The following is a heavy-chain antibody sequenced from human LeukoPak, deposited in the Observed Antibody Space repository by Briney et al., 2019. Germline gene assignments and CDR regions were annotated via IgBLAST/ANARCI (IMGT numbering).Heavy chain of an antibody. CDR3: ARALGATTLVDY. CDR1: GFTFSSYD. V-gene: IGHV3-13*01. Sequence: PGGSLRLSCAASGFTFSSYDMHWVRHATGKGLEWVSAIGTAGDTYYPGSVKGRFTISRENAKNSLYLQMNSLRAGDTAVYYCARALGATTLVDYWGQGTLVTVSS. J-gene: IGHJ4*02. D-gene: IGHD1-26*01. CDR2: IGTAGDT.